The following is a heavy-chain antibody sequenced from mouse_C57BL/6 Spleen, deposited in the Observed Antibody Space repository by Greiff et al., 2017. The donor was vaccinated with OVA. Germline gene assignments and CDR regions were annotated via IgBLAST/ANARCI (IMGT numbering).Heavy chain of an antibody. Sequence: EVQLQESGTVLARPGASVKMSCKTSGYTFTSYWMHWVKQRPGQGLEWIGAIYPGNSDTSYNQKFKGKAKLTAVTSASTAYMELSSLTNEDSAVYYCRRLDSSGYPRDFWGQGPTLTVSS. D-gene: IGHD3-2*02. CDR2: IYPGNSDT. V-gene: IGHV1-5*01. CDR1: GYTFTSYW. J-gene: IGHJ2*01. CDR3: RRLDSSGYPRDF.